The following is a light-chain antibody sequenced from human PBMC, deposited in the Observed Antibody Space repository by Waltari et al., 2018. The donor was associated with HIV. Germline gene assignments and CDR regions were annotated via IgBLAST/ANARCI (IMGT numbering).Light chain of an antibody. J-gene: IGLJ2*01. V-gene: IGLV1-44*01. CDR1: YSNIGSNT. Sequence: QSVLTQTPSLSGTPGQRVTISCSGGYSNIGSNTVNWYQQFPGTAPRPLIYSNNPRPSGVAARFSGSKSGTSASLVISELQSQDEADYHCAAWDDSLHGELFGGGTKLTVL. CDR3: AAWDDSLHGEL. CDR2: SNN.